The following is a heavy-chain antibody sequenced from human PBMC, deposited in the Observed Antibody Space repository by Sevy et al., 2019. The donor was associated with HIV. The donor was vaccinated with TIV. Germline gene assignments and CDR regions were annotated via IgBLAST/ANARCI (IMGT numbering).Heavy chain of an antibody. V-gene: IGHV4-59*13. J-gene: IGHJ4*02. Sequence: WETLSLTSTVSGGSISNYYWSWIQQPPGKELEWIGYIDYSGTANYNPSLKSRVTISVDTSKNQFSLKLNSVTAADTAVYYCAREITGYGSGRFFDYWGQGSLVTVSS. CDR3: AREITGYGSGRFFDY. D-gene: IGHD3-10*01. CDR2: IDYSGTA. CDR1: GGSISNYY.